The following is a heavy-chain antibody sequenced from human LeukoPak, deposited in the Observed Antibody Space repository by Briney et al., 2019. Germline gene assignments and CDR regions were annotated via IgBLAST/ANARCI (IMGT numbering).Heavy chain of an antibody. J-gene: IGHJ6*03. CDR3: ARGGGLGWFGELDYYYYMDV. CDR1: GVSFSGYY. Sequence: SETLSLTCAVYGVSFSGYYWSWIRQPPGKGLEWIGEISHSGSTNYNPSLKSRVTISVDTSKNQFSLKLSSVTAADTAVYYCARGGGLGWFGELDYYYYMDVWGKGTTVTVSS. V-gene: IGHV4-34*01. CDR2: ISHSGST. D-gene: IGHD3-10*01.